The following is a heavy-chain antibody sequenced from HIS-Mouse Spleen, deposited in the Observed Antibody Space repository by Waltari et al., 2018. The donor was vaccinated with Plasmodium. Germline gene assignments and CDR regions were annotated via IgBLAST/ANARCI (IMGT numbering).Heavy chain of an antibody. J-gene: IGHJ2*01. D-gene: IGHD3-9*01. CDR2: ISSSSSYI. CDR3: AREDILTGYYNDYWYFDL. CDR1: GFTFSYYR. Sequence: EVQLVESGGGLVKPGGSLRLSCAASGFTFSYYRMNWVRQAPGKELEWVSSISSSSSYIYYADSVKGRFTISRDNAKNSLYLQMNSLRAEDTAVYYCAREDILTGYYNDYWYFDLWGRGSLVTVSS. V-gene: IGHV3-21*01.